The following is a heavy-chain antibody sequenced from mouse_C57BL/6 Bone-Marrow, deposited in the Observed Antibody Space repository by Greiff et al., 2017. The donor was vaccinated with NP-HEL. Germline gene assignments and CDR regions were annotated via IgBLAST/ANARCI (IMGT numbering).Heavy chain of an antibody. CDR2: IDPEDGET. CDR3: ARILWDYDSYWYFDV. Sequence: EVQVVESGAELVKPGASVKLSCTASGFNIKDYYMHWVKQRTEQGLEWIGRIDPEDGETKYAPKFQGKATITADTSSNTAYLQLSSLTSEDTAVYYCARILWDYDSYWYFDVWGTGTTVTVSS. V-gene: IGHV14-2*01. J-gene: IGHJ1*03. CDR1: GFNIKDYY. D-gene: IGHD2-4*01.